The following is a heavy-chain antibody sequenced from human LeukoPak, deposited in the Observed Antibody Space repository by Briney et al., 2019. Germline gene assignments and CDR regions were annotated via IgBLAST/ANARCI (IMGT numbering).Heavy chain of an antibody. Sequence: PGGSLRLSCAASGFTFSIYWMNWVRQAPGKGLEWVANIKPDGSWKSYVDSVKGRFIISRDNAKKSLYMEMNSLRAEDTAVYYCASPLVESSGNVHFGLWGRGTLVTVSS. J-gene: IGHJ2*01. CDR3: ASPLVESSGNVHFGL. CDR2: IKPDGSWK. CDR1: GFTFSIYW. V-gene: IGHV3-7*05. D-gene: IGHD4-23*01.